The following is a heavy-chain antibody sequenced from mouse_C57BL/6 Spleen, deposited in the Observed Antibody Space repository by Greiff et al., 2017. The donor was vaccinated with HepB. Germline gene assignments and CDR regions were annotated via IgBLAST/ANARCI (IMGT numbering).Heavy chain of an antibody. CDR1: GFTFTDYY. Sequence: EVQRVESGGGLVQPGGSLSLSCAASGFTFTDYYMSWVRQPPGKALEWLGFIRNKANGYTTEYSASVKGRFTISRDNSQSILYLQMNALRAEDSATYYCARYILTTYFDYWGQGTTLTVSS. V-gene: IGHV7-3*01. CDR3: ARYILTTYFDY. J-gene: IGHJ2*01. D-gene: IGHD1-1*01. CDR2: IRNKANGYTT.